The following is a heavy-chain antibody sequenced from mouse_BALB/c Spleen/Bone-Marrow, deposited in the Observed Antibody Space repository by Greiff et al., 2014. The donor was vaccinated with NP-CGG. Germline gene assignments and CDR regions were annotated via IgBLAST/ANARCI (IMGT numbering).Heavy chain of an antibody. V-gene: IGHV1-5*01. J-gene: IGHJ1*01. CDR1: GYTFTSYW. CDR3: TKITAATGYFDV. CDR2: IYPGNSDT. Sequence: VQLKESGTVLARPGASVKMSCKASGYTFTSYWMHWVKQRPGQGLEWIGAIYPGNSDTSYNQKFKGKAKLTAATSTSTAYMEISSLTNEDSAVYYCTKITAATGYFDVWGAGTTVTVSS. D-gene: IGHD1-2*01.